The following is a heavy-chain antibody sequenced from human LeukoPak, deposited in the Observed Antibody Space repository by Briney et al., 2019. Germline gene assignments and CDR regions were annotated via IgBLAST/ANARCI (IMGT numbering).Heavy chain of an antibody. CDR1: GFTFTNYA. CDR3: AKDGARDGYNYPDY. D-gene: IGHD5-24*01. CDR2: ISGMGDFT. Sequence: QPGGSLRLSCAASGFTFTNYAMSWVRQAPGKGLEWVADISGMGDFTYYADSVKGRFTISRDKAKNTVYLQMSSLRAEDTAVYYCAKDGARDGYNYPDYWGQGTLVTVSS. V-gene: IGHV3-23*01. J-gene: IGHJ4*02.